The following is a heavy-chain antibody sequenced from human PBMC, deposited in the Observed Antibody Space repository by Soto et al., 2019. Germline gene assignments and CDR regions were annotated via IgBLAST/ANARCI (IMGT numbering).Heavy chain of an antibody. CDR3: ARPKIPNDSSGYYFYY. CDR2: INPSGGST. V-gene: IGHV1-46*01. CDR1: GYTFTSYY. D-gene: IGHD3-22*01. Sequence: ASVKVSGKASGYTFTSYYMHWVRQAPGQGLEWMGIINPSGGSTSYAQKFQGRVTMTRDTSTSTVYMELSSLRSEDTAVYYCARPKIPNDSSGYYFYYWGQGTLVTVSS. J-gene: IGHJ4*02.